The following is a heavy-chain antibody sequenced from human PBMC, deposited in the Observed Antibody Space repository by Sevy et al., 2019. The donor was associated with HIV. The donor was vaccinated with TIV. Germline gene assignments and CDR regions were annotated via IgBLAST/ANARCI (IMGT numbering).Heavy chain of an antibody. V-gene: IGHV3-7*01. CDR3: ARLSRVGYCSSTSCAIYRPRDYYYGMDV. Sequence: GGSLRLSCAASGFTFSSYWMSWVRQAPGKGLEWVANIKQDGSEKYYVDSVKGRFTISRDNAKNSLYLQMNSLRAEDTAVYYCARLSRVGYCSSTSCAIYRPRDYYYGMDVWGRGTAVTVSS. D-gene: IGHD2-2*01. CDR1: GFTFSSYW. CDR2: IKQDGSEK. J-gene: IGHJ6*02.